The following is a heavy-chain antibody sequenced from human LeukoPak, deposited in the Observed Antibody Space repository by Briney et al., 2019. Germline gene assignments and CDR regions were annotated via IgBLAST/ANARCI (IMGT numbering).Heavy chain of an antibody. Sequence: PSETLSLTCTVSGGSISTSFYWGWIRQPPGKGLEWIGTFYYSGSTFYNPSLKSRVTTSTDTSKNQFSLRLTSVTAADTAVYYCARTYFYDSSGPYYWGQGTLVTVSS. D-gene: IGHD3-22*01. CDR1: GGSISTSFY. CDR2: FYYSGST. CDR3: ARTYFYDSSGPYY. V-gene: IGHV4-39*07. J-gene: IGHJ4*02.